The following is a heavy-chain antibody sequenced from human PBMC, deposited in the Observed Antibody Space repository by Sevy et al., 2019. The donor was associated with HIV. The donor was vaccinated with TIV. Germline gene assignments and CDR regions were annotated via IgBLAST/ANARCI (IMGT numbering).Heavy chain of an antibody. CDR2: ISHDGINE. Sequence: LRLSCTGSGFSFSYYGIHWVRQAPGKGLDWVALISHDGINEYYADSVKGRFTISRDNSKNTVYLEMNRLRNEDTAIYFCANAYSGSYSHSYLYALDVWGQGTTVTVSS. V-gene: IGHV3-30*18. CDR3: ANAYSGSYSHSYLYALDV. J-gene: IGHJ6*02. CDR1: GFSFSYYG. D-gene: IGHD1-26*01.